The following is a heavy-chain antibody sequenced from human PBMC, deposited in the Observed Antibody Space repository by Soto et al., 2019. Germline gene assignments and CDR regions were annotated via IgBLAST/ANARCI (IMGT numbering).Heavy chain of an antibody. Sequence: GESLKISCKGSGYGFNSYWISWVRQMPGKGLEWMGRIDPSDSYTNYRPSFQGHVTISADKSVSTAYLQWSSLKASDTAMYYCAVPPRDGYPNYGMDVWGQGTTVTVSS. CDR3: AVPPRDGYPNYGMDV. CDR2: IDPSDSYT. D-gene: IGHD5-12*01. V-gene: IGHV5-10-1*01. CDR1: GYGFNSYW. J-gene: IGHJ6*02.